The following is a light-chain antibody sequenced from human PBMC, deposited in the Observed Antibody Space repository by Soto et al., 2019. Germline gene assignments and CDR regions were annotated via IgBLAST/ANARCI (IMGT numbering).Light chain of an antibody. CDR3: SSYTSSSTPLVV. CDR2: DVS. Sequence: QSALTQPASVSGSPGQSITISCTGTSSDVGGYNYVSWYQQHPGKAPKLMIYDVSNRPSGVSNRFSGSKSGNTASLTISGLQAEDEADYYCSSYTSSSTPLVVFGGGTKLT. CDR1: SSDVGGYNY. V-gene: IGLV2-14*01. J-gene: IGLJ2*01.